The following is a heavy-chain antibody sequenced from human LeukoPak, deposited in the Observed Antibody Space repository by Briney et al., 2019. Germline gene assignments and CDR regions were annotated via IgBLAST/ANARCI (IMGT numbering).Heavy chain of an antibody. D-gene: IGHD7-27*01. CDR3: VRDWNWGSSDAFDM. J-gene: IGHJ3*02. CDR2: INPSAGNT. V-gene: IGHV1-46*04. Sequence: PGASVKVSCKASGYTFSRYYLHWVRQAPGQGLEWMGIINPSAGNTNYAQKLQGRLTLTRDTSTSTVYMDLSSLRSEDTAIYYCVRDWNWGSSDAFDMWGQGTMVTVSS. CDR1: GYTFSRYY.